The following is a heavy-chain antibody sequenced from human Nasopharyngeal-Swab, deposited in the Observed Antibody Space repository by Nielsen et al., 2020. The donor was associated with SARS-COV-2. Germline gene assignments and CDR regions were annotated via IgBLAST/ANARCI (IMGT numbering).Heavy chain of an antibody. V-gene: IGHV3-30*04. CDR2: ISYDGSSS. D-gene: IGHD1-26*01. CDR3: ARGNGSYYLYIWDN. J-gene: IGHJ4*02. CDR1: GFPFTSYA. Sequence: SLKISCAASGFPFTSYAMHWVRQAPGKGLEWVAVISYDGSSSYYADSVKGRFIISRDNSKNTLYLRMNSLRAEDTAVYYCARGNGSYYLYIWDNWGQGTLVTVSS.